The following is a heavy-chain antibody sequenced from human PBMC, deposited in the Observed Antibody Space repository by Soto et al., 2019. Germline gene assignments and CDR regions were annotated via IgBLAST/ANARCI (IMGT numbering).Heavy chain of an antibody. CDR3: ARGSWGGDCPLDY. J-gene: IGHJ4*02. D-gene: IGHD2-21*02. Sequence: QVQLVQSGAEVKKPGSSVKVSCKASGGTFSRYAISWVRQAPGQGLEWMGGSIPNFGTVNYSQKFQGRVTIIADESTSTAYMELSSLRSEDTAVYYCARGSWGGDCPLDYWGQGTLVTVSS. V-gene: IGHV1-69*01. CDR1: GGTFSRYA. CDR2: SIPNFGTV.